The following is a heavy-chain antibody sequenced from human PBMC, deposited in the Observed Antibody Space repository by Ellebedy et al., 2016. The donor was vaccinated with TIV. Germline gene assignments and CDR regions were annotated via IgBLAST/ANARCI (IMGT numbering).Heavy chain of an antibody. V-gene: IGHV3-49*04. D-gene: IGHD6-19*01. Sequence: PGGSLRLSCAASGFTFSNYSMNWVRQAPGKGLQWLGFIRSRAFGGATQYAASVRGRFTISKDESKNIVYLQMNSLTAEDTAIYYCTRGTSGWYEGNFDFWGPGTRVNVSS. CDR1: GFTFSNYS. CDR2: IRSRAFGGAT. J-gene: IGHJ4*02. CDR3: TRGTSGWYEGNFDF.